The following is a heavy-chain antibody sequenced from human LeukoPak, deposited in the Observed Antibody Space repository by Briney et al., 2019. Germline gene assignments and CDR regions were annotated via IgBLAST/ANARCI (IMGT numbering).Heavy chain of an antibody. CDR2: INWNGGST. J-gene: IGHJ6*02. Sequence: GGSLRLSCAASGFTFDDYGMSWVRHAPGKGLEWVSGINWNGGSTSYADSVKGRFTISRDNAKNSLYLQMNSLRAEDTAVYYCARSMALDGMDVWGQGTTVTVSS. CDR1: GFTFDDYG. V-gene: IGHV3-20*04. D-gene: IGHD2-8*01. CDR3: ARSMALDGMDV.